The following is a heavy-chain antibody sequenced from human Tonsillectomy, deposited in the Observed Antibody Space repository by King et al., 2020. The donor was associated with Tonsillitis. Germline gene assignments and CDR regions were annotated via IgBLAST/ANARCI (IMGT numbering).Heavy chain of an antibody. CDR2: IKQDGSEK. CDR1: GFTFSSYW. J-gene: IGHJ4*02. D-gene: IGHD1-26*01. V-gene: IGHV3-7*04. Sequence: VQLVESGGGLVQPGGSLRLSCAASGFTFSSYWMSWVRQAPGKWLEWVANIKQDGSEKYYVDSVKGRFTISRDNAKNSLYLQMNSLRAEDTAVYYCARVWELPPVYYFDYWGQGTLVTVSS. CDR3: ARVWELPPVYYFDY.